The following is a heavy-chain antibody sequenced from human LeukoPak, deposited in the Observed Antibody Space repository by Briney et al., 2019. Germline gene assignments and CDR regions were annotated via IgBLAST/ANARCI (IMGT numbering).Heavy chain of an antibody. CDR2: IYYSGST. CDR1: GGSISSGGYY. V-gene: IGHV4-31*03. Sequence: SETLSLTCTVSGGSISSGGYYWSWIRQHPGKGLEWFGYIYYSGSTYYNPSLKSRVTISVDTSKNQFSLKLSSVTAADAAVYYCARAARGNGTLWNYYYYMDVWGKGTTVTVSS. CDR3: ARAARGNGTLWNYYYYMDV. D-gene: IGHD5-18*01. J-gene: IGHJ6*03.